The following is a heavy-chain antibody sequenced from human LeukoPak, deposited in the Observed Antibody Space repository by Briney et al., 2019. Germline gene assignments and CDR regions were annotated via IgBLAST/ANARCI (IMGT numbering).Heavy chain of an antibody. CDR2: ISYDGSNK. Sequence: PGGSLRLSCAASGFTFSSYAMSWVRQAPGKGLEWVAVISYDGSNKYYADSVKGRFTISRDNSKNTLYLQMNSLRAEDTAVYYCACYGSGSWGQGTLVTVSS. J-gene: IGHJ4*02. D-gene: IGHD3-10*01. CDR1: GFTFSSYA. CDR3: ACYGSGS. V-gene: IGHV3-30*04.